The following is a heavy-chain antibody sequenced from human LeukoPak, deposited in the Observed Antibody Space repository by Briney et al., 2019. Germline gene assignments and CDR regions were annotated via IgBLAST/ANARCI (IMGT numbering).Heavy chain of an antibody. Sequence: GRSLRLSCAASGFTFSDYYISWSRQAPGKGLEWVSYISSSSSYTNYADSVKGRFTISRDNAKNSLYLQMNSLSAEDTAVYYCARYCSGGSCYVNWFDPWGQGTLVTVSS. V-gene: IGHV3-11*06. D-gene: IGHD2-15*01. CDR1: GFTFSDYY. CDR3: ARYCSGGSCYVNWFDP. CDR2: ISSSSSYT. J-gene: IGHJ5*02.